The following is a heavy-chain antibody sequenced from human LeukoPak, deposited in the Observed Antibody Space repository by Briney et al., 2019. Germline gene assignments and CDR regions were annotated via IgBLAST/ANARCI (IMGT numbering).Heavy chain of an antibody. CDR1: GYSISSGYY. Sequence: SETLSLTCAVSGYSISSGYYWGWIRQPPGKGLEWIGSIYHSGSTYYNPSLKSRVTISVDTSKNQFSLKLSSVTAADTAVYYCASAAHYYYYMDVWGKGTTVTVSS. V-gene: IGHV4-38-2*01. CDR2: IYHSGST. D-gene: IGHD2-2*01. J-gene: IGHJ6*03. CDR3: ASAAHYYYYMDV.